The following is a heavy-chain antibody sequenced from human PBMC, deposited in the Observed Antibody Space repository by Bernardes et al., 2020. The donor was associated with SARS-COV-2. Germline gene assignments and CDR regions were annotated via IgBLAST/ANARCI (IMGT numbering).Heavy chain of an antibody. J-gene: IGHJ6*02. Sequence: ASVKVSCKASGYSFTTYLINWVRQAPGQGLEWMGWISGSSGKTKYAQKFQGRVTMTTDTYTRTVYMELRSLRSDDRAVYYCARERELELRWGGVYYYYGMDVWGQGTTVTVSS. V-gene: IGHV1-18*04. D-gene: IGHD1-7*01. CDR1: GYSFTTYL. CDR3: ARERELELRWGGVYYYYGMDV. CDR2: ISGSSGKT.